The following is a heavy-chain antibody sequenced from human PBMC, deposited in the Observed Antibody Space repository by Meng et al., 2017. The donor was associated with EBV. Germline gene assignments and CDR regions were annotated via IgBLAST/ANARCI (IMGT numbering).Heavy chain of an antibody. V-gene: IGHV1-2*06. Sequence: GELVRCGAEVEKPGAAVKVSCKASGYTFPGYYMHWVGQAPGQGLEWMGRVNPNSGGTNYAKKFQGRVTMTRDTSISTAYMELSRLRSDDTAVYYCARVGIAVAGTGDYWGQGTLVTVSS. D-gene: IGHD6-19*01. J-gene: IGHJ4*02. CDR2: VNPNSGGT. CDR3: ARVGIAVAGTGDY. CDR1: GYTFPGYY.